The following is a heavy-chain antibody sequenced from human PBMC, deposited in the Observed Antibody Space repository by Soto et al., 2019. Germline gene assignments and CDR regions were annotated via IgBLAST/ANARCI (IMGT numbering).Heavy chain of an antibody. Sequence: GGSLRLSCAASGLTFSSYAMSWVRQAPGKGLEWVSAISGSGGSTYYAGSVKGRFTISRDNSKNTLYLQMNSLRAEDTAVYYCAKFDTLIAAAGHDYWGQGTLVTVSS. D-gene: IGHD6-13*01. V-gene: IGHV3-23*01. CDR1: GLTFSSYA. J-gene: IGHJ4*02. CDR2: ISGSGGST. CDR3: AKFDTLIAAAGHDY.